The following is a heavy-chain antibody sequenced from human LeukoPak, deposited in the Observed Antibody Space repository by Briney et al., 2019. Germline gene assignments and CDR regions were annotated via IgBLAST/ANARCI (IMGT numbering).Heavy chain of an antibody. CDR1: GFTFSTYW. J-gene: IGHJ4*02. CDR3: LGGAAGKHLDY. V-gene: IGHV3-7*01. CDR2: INQDGSEK. D-gene: IGHD6-13*01. Sequence: GGSLRLSCAASGFTFSTYWMSWVRQAPGKGLEWVANINQDGSEKYYVDSVKGRFTISRDNAKNSLYLQMNSLRAEDTAVYYALGGAAGKHLDYWGQGTLVTVSS.